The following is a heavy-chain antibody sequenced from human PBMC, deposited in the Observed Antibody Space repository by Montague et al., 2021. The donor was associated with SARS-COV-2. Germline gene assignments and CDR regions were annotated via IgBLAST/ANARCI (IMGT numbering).Heavy chain of an antibody. D-gene: IGHD4-17*01. CDR3: AADYGERDWFDP. Sequence: SETLSLTCAVHGGSLSGYYWCWIRQPPGKGLEWIGSIYYSGSTYYNPSLKSRVTISVDTSKNQFSLKLSSVTAADTAVYYCAADYGERDWFDPWGQGTLVTVSS. J-gene: IGHJ5*02. CDR1: GGSLSGYY. CDR2: IYYSGST. V-gene: IGHV4-39*01.